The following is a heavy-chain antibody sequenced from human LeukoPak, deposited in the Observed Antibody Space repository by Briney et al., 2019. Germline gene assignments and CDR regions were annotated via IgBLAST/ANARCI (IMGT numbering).Heavy chain of an antibody. CDR3: VRDAAGGNSWFDT. J-gene: IGHJ5*02. D-gene: IGHD4-23*01. Sequence: PGGCLRLSGAASGLTLTSVGMTRVRQSPGQGREWVANITRDETKPTYVQSVKGRFTIPRDNAKTSPYLQMNRLRAGATPLYYCVRDAAGGNSWFDTWGQGTLVTVSS. CDR1: GLTLTSVG. V-gene: IGHV3-7*03. CDR2: ITRDETKP.